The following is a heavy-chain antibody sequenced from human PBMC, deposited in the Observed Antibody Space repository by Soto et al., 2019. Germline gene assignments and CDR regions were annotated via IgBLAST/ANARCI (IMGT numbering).Heavy chain of an antibody. D-gene: IGHD3-10*01. Sequence: ASVKVSCKASGYTFTSYDINWVRQATGQGLEWMGWMNPNRGNTGYAQKFQGRVTMTRNTSISTAYMELSSLRSEDTAVYYCARGEGSGSQSPDDAFDIWGQGTMVTVSS. V-gene: IGHV1-8*01. J-gene: IGHJ3*02. CDR1: GYTFTSYD. CDR2: MNPNRGNT. CDR3: ARGEGSGSQSPDDAFDI.